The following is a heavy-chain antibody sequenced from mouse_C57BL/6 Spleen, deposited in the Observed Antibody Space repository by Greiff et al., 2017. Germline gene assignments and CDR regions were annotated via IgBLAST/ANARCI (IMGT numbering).Heavy chain of an antibody. CDR2: ISYDGSN. V-gene: IGHV3-6*01. CDR1: GYSITSGYY. Sequence: EVKVEESGPGLVKPSQSLSLTCSVTGYSITSGYYWNWIRQFPGNKLEWMGYISYDGSNNYNPSLKNRISITRDTSKNQFFLKLNSVTTEDTATYYCAREGGYYDYWGQGTTLTVSS. J-gene: IGHJ2*01. CDR3: AREGGYYDY. D-gene: IGHD2-3*01.